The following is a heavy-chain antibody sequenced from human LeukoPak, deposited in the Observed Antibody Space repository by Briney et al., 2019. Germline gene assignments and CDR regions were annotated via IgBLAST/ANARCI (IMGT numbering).Heavy chain of an antibody. D-gene: IGHD3-16*01. J-gene: IGHJ6*03. Sequence: AGGSLRLSCVVYGFNIDNYEMNWVRQAPGKGLEWVSYISSTSSRIYYADSVEGRFTISRDNAKNSVHLLMTSLRAEDTAVYYCVRDDGAYYQYSMDVWGKGTTVIVSS. CDR3: VRDDGAYYQYSMDV. CDR2: ISSTSSRI. V-gene: IGHV3-48*03. CDR1: GFNIDNYE.